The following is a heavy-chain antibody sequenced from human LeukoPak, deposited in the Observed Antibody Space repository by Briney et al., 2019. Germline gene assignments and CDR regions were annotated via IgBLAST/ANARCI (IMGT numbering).Heavy chain of an antibody. CDR1: GFTFRSYS. V-gene: IGHV3-21*05. Sequence: GGSLRLSCAASGFTFRSYSMNWVRQAPGKGLDWISYITSSSSYIFYADPVKGRFTISRDNGKNSLYLQMNSLRVEDTAVYYCVRDDSSGAGSRGGALDYWGQGTLVTVS. CDR2: ITSSSSYI. CDR3: VRDDSSGAGSRGGALDY. J-gene: IGHJ4*02. D-gene: IGHD1-26*01.